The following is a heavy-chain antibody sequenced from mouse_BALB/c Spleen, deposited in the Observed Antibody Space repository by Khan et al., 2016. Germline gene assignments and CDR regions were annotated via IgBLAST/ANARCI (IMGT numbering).Heavy chain of an antibody. Sequence: EVQLQESGPGLVKPSQSLSLTCTVTGYSITSDYAWNWIRQFPGNKLEWMGYISYSGSTSYNPSLKSRIPITRDTSKNQFFLQLNSVTTEDTATYYCARRGNYFDYWGQGTTLTVSS. CDR1: GYSITSDYA. CDR3: ARRGNYFDY. CDR2: ISYSGST. J-gene: IGHJ2*01. V-gene: IGHV3-2*02.